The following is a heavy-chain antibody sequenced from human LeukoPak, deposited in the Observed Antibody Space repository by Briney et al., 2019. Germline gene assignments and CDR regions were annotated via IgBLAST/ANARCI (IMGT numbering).Heavy chain of an antibody. J-gene: IGHJ4*02. D-gene: IGHD2-2*01. CDR3: ARGDCSSTSCRGNDY. CDR2: IWYDGNNK. CDR1: GFIFSNYG. V-gene: IGHV3-33*01. Sequence: PGGSLRLSCAASGFIFSNYGMHWVRQAPGKGLEWVAVIWYDGNNKYYADSVKGRFTISRDNSKNTLYLQMNSLRAEDTAVYYCARGDCSSTSCRGNDYWGQGTLVTVSS.